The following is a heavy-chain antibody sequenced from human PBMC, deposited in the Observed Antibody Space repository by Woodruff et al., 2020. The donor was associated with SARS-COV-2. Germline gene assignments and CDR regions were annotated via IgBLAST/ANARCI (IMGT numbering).Heavy chain of an antibody. J-gene: IGHJ4*02. CDR2: ESGST. Sequence: ESGSTYYNPSLKSRVTISVDTSKNQFSLKLSSVTAADTAVYDCASPDYWGQGTLVTVSS. CDR3: ASPDY. V-gene: IGHV4-39*01.